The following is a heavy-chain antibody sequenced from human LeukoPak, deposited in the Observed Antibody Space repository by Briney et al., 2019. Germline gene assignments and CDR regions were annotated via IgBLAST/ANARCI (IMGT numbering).Heavy chain of an antibody. Sequence: PSVPLSLTCTVSVGSVSSGSYYWSWIRQPPGKGLEWIGYIYYSGSTNYNPSLKSRVTISVDTSKNQYSLKLSAVTAAESAGYYCARGAGTYPNWFDPWGQGTLVIVSS. V-gene: IGHV4-61*01. CDR2: IYYSGST. D-gene: IGHD3-10*01. CDR1: VGSVSSGSYY. J-gene: IGHJ5*02. CDR3: ARGAGTYPNWFDP.